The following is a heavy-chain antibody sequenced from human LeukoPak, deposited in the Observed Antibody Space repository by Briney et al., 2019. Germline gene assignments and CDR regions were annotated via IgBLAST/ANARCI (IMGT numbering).Heavy chain of an antibody. J-gene: IGHJ6*02. CDR1: GFTFSSYS. CDR2: ISSSSSYI. D-gene: IGHD3-22*01. CDR3: ARYHSSGYYSYYYGMDV. Sequence: GGSLRLSCAASGFTFSSYSMNWVRQAPGKGLEWVSSISSSSSYIYYADSVKGRFTISRDNAKNSLYLQMNSLRAEDTAVYYCARYHSSGYYSYYYGMDVWGQGTTVTVSS. V-gene: IGHV3-21*01.